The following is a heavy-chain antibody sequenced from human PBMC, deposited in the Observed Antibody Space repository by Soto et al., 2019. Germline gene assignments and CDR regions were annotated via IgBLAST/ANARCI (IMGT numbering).Heavy chain of an antibody. V-gene: IGHV5-51*01. J-gene: IGHJ6*02. CDR1: GYSFTSYW. Sequence: LGESLKISCKGSGYSFTSYWIGWVRQMPGKGLEWMGIIYPGDSDTRYSPSFQGQVTISADKSISTAYLQWSSLKASDTAMYYCARGLQVVSYYYYGMDVWGQGTTVTVSS. CDR2: IYPGDSDT. CDR3: ARGLQVVSYYYYGMDV. D-gene: IGHD2-15*01.